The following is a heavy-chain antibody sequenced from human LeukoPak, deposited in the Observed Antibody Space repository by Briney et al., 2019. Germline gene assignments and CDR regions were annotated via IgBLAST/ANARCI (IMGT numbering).Heavy chain of an antibody. Sequence: GASVKVSCKASGGTFSSYAISWVRQAPGQGLEWMGRIIPILGIANYAQKFQGRVTITADKSTSTAYMELSSLRSEDTAVYYCARSYCSSTSCPDYYYYGMDVWGQGTTVTVSS. CDR1: GGTFSSYA. V-gene: IGHV1-69*04. D-gene: IGHD2-2*01. CDR3: ARSYCSSTSCPDYYYYGMDV. J-gene: IGHJ6*02. CDR2: IIPILGIA.